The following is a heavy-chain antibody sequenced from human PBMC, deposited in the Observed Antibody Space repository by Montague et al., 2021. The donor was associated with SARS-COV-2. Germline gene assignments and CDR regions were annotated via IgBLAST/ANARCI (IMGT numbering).Heavy chain of an antibody. CDR1: GDSINTDNW. CDR2: TYHTGST. V-gene: IGHV4-4*02. CDR3: ARKGSGGSDLAY. D-gene: IGHD3-10*01. Sequence: SETLSLTCVVSGDSINTDNWSTWLRLPPGKGLECVGETYHTGSTKYQPSLKSRVSMSVDKSWNLFPLRLTSGTAAETAIYYCARKGSGGSDLAYWGQGTLVTVSS. J-gene: IGHJ4*02.